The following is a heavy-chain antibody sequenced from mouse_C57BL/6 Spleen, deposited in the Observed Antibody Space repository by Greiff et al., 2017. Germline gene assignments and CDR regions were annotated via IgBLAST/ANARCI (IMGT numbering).Heavy chain of an antibody. Sequence: VQLQQSGAELVKPGASVKLSCKASGYTFTSYCMHWVKQRPGQGLEWIGYINPSSGYTKYNQKFKDKATLTADKSSSTAYMQLSSLTYEDSAVCYCAKEDGNAMDYWGQGTSVTVSS. CDR3: AKEDGNAMDY. V-gene: IGHV1-7*01. J-gene: IGHJ4*01. CDR1: GYTFTSYC. CDR2: INPSSGYT. D-gene: IGHD2-1*01.